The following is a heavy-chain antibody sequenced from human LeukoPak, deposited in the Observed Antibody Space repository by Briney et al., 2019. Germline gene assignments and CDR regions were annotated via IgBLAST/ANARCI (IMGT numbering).Heavy chain of an antibody. D-gene: IGHD6-13*01. CDR1: GFTVSSSY. CDR3: ASPETPWSSSWAVDY. Sequence: PGGSLRLSCAASGFTVSSSYMYWVRQAPGKGLEWVAGIAYDGSNKYYADSVKGRFTISRDNSKNTLYLQMNSLRAEDTAVYYCASPETPWSSSWAVDYWGQGTLVTVSS. V-gene: IGHV3-30-3*01. CDR2: IAYDGSNK. J-gene: IGHJ4*02.